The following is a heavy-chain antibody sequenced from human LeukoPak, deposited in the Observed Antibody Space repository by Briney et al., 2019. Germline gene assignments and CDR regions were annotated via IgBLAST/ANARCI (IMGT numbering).Heavy chain of an antibody. V-gene: IGHV3-21*01. CDR3: AKDFSVYYYDSRVLDY. J-gene: IGHJ4*02. D-gene: IGHD3-22*01. CDR2: ISSSSSYI. Sequence: PGGSLRLSCAASGFTFSSYSMNWVRQAPGKGLEWVPSISSSSSYIYYADSVKGRFTISRDNSKNTLYLQMNRLRAEDTAVYYCAKDFSVYYYDSRVLDYWGQGTLVTVSS. CDR1: GFTFSSYS.